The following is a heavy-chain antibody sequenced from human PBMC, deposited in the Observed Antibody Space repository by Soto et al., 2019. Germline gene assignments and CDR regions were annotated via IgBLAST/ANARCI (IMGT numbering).Heavy chain of an antibody. Sequence: QVQLVESGGGVVQPGRSLRLSCAASGFTFSNYGMHWVRQAPGKGLEWVAFILYDGSYKYFADSVKGRFTISRDNSKNTLDLQMNSLRAEDTAVYYCAKDRIVMIRGVMNYYGMDVWGQGTTVTVSS. CDR3: AKDRIVMIRGVMNYYGMDV. J-gene: IGHJ6*02. CDR1: GFTFSNYG. D-gene: IGHD3-10*01. V-gene: IGHV3-30*18. CDR2: ILYDGSYK.